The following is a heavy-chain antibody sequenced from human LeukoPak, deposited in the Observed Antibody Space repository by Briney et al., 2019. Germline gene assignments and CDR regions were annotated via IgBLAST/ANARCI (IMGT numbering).Heavy chain of an antibody. CDR1: GGSISSSSYY. J-gene: IGHJ4*02. V-gene: IGHV4-39*07. Sequence: SETLSLTCTVSGGSISSSSYYWGWIRQPPGKGLEWIGSIYYRGSTYYNPSLKSRVTISVDTSKNQFSLKLSSVTAADTAVYYCARNSPPSAKGYYYFDYWGQGTLVTVSS. CDR3: ARNSPPSAKGYYYFDY. D-gene: IGHD4-23*01. CDR2: IYYRGST.